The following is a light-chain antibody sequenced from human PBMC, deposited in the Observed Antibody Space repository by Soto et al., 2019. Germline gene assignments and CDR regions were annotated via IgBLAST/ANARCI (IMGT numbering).Light chain of an antibody. J-gene: IGLJ1*01. V-gene: IGLV1-40*01. CDR1: SSNIGAGYN. CDR3: QSYDRSLSGYV. Sequence: QSLLTQPPSVSGAPGQRVTISCSGSSSNIGAGYNIHWYQQLPGTAPKLLIYDNNHRPSGVPDRFSGSKSGTSASLAITGLQAEDEADYYCQSYDRSLSGYVFGTGTKVTVL. CDR2: DNN.